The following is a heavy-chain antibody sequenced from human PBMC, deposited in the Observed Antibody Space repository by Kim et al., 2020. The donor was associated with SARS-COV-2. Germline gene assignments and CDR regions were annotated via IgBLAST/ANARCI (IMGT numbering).Heavy chain of an antibody. Sequence: ASVKVSCKASGYTFTGYYMHWVRQAPGQGLEWMGWINPNSGGTNYAQKFQGRVTMTRDTSISTAYMELSRLRSDDTAVYYCARGTVDFWSGDYYFDYWGQGTLVTVSS. CDR2: INPNSGGT. CDR3: ARGTVDFWSGDYYFDY. D-gene: IGHD3-3*01. J-gene: IGHJ4*02. CDR1: GYTFTGYY. V-gene: IGHV1-2*02.